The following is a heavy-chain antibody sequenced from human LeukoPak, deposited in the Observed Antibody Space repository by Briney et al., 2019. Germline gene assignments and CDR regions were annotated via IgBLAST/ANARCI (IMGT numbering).Heavy chain of an antibody. V-gene: IGHV4-34*09. D-gene: IGHD5-24*01. CDR1: GGSFSGYY. CDR3: ARRKMATDTFDI. Sequence: PSETLSLTCAVYGGSFSGYYWSWIRQPPGKGLEWIGEINHSGSTNYNPSLKSRLTLSVDTSKNQFSLNLSSVTAADTAVYYCARRKMATDTFDIWGQGTMVTVSS. CDR2: INHSGST. J-gene: IGHJ3*02.